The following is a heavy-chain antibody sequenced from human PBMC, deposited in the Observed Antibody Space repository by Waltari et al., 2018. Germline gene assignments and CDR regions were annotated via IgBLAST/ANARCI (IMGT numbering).Heavy chain of an antibody. CDR3: ARDYYYGSGSSWSDVFDI. V-gene: IGHV1-18*01. Sequence: QVQLVQSGGEVRRPGASVTVSCKATGYIFTRYGFSWVRQAPGQGLEWMGWISGYDDTTQFAQNFQGRVTMSTDTFTSTVYMDLRSLRSDDTAVYYCARDYYYGSGSSWSDVFDIWGQGTMVTVSS. J-gene: IGHJ3*02. D-gene: IGHD3-10*01. CDR1: GYIFTRYG. CDR2: ISGYDDTT.